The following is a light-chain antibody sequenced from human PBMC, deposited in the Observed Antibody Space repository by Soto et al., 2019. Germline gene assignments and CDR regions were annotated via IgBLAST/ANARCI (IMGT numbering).Light chain of an antibody. J-gene: IGLJ1*01. CDR1: SSNIGAGYD. CDR3: QSYDSSLSGYV. V-gene: IGLV1-40*01. CDR2: GNS. Sequence: QSVLTQPPSVSGAPGQWVIISCTGSSSNIGAGYDVHWYQQLPGTAPKLLIYGNSNRPSGVPDRFSGSKSGTSASLAITGLQAEDEADYYCQSYDSSLSGYVFGTGTKLTVL.